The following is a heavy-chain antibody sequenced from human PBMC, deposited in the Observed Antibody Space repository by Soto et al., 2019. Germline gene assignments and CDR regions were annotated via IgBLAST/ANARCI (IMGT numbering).Heavy chain of an antibody. J-gene: IGHJ6*02. CDR2: IYYSGGT. V-gene: IGHV4-30-4*01. D-gene: IGHD2-2*02. CDR1: GGSISTKDFL. CDR3: ARAAIACGSGSCYNHYYYALDV. Sequence: LSLTCTVSGGSISTKDFLWSWIRQSPGKGLEWIGYIYYSGGTYYNPSLKSRASFSVDTSKNQFSLKLTSVTVADTALYYCARAAIACGSGSCYNHYYYALDVWGQGTLVTVSS.